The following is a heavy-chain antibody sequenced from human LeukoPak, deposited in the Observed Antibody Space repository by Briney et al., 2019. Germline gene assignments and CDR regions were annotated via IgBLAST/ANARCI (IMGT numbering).Heavy chain of an antibody. CDR2: ITASGDRT. Sequence: GGSLRLSCAASGFTFSDYVMIWVRQAPGKGLEWVSGITASGDRTFYGDSVRGRFTMSRDNSKNTVYLQMNSLRVDDTAVYYCARRDVVVVVSASDYWGQGTLVTVSS. J-gene: IGHJ4*02. CDR1: GFTFSDYV. CDR3: ARRDVVVVVSASDY. V-gene: IGHV3-23*01. D-gene: IGHD2-15*01.